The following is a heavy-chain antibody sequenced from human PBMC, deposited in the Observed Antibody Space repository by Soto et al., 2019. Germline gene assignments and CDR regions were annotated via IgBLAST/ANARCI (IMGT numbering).Heavy chain of an antibody. CDR1: GYTFTSYG. D-gene: IGHD3-9*01. CDR3: ARDEGGYDILTGYYKAHHFDY. CDR2: ISAYNGNT. V-gene: IGHV1-18*04. J-gene: IGHJ4*02. Sequence: ASVKVYCKASGYTFTSYGISWVRQAPGQVLEWMGWISAYNGNTNYAQKLQGRVTLTTDTSTNTAYMELRSLTSDDTAVYYCARDEGGYDILTGYYKAHHFDYWGQGVLVTVSS.